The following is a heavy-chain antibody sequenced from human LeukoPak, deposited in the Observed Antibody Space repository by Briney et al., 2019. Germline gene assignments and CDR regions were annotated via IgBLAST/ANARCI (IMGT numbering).Heavy chain of an antibody. CDR1: GGSISSSSYY. CDR3: AGDLGATARFDP. V-gene: IGHV4-39*07. D-gene: IGHD3-16*01. Sequence: PSETLSLTCTVSGGSISSSSYYWGWIRQPPGKGLERIGSIYYSGSTYYNPSLKSRVTMSVDTSKNQFSLKPSSVTAADTAVYYCAGDLGATARFDPWGQGTLVTVSS. J-gene: IGHJ5*02. CDR2: IYYSGST.